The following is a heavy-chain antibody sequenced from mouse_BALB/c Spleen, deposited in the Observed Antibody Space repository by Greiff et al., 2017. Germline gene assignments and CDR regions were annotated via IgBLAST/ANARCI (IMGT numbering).Heavy chain of an antibody. CDR2: INPYNGDT. J-gene: IGHJ3*01. CDR3: ARMGDYDWFAY. CDR1: GYSFTGYF. Sequence: VQLQQSGPELVKPGASVKISCKASGYSFTGYFMNWVMQSHGKSLEWIGRINPYNGDTFYNQKFKGKAKLTVDKSSSTAHMELRSLASEDSAVYYCARMGDYDWFAYWGQGTLVTVSA. D-gene: IGHD2-3*01. V-gene: IGHV1-20*02.